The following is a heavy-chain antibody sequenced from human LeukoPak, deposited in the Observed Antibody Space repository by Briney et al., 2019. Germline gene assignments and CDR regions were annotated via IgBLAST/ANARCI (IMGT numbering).Heavy chain of an antibody. CDR1: GFTFSSYA. Sequence: GRSLRLSCAASGFTFSSYAMHWVRQAPGKGLEWVAAISYDGNSKYYADSVKGRFTISRDNSKNTLYLQMNSLRAEDTAVYYCARALRVSGSYSRFDYWGQGTLVTVSS. V-gene: IGHV3-30-3*01. D-gene: IGHD1-26*01. CDR2: ISYDGNSK. CDR3: ARALRVSGSYSRFDY. J-gene: IGHJ4*02.